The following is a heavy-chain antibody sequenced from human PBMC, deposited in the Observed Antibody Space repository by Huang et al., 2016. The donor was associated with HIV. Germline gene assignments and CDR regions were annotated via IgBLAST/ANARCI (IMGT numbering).Heavy chain of an antibody. J-gene: IGHJ4*02. V-gene: IGHV1-3*01. D-gene: IGHD6-19*01. Sequence: QVQLVQSGAEVKKPGASVKVSCKASGYTFVDYAMHWERQAPGQRLEWRGWINAGNGNTRYSQKFQGRVTISSDTSASAAYMELSSLRSEDTAVYYCARNHGYSSGWPYFDYWGQGTLVTVSS. CDR2: INAGNGNT. CDR3: ARNHGYSSGWPYFDY. CDR1: GYTFVDYA.